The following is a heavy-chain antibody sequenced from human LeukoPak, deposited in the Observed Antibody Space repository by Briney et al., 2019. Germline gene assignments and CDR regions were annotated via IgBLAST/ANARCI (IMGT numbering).Heavy chain of an antibody. CDR2: IYYSGST. Sequence: PSETLSLTCTVSGGSVSSGSYYWSWIRQPPGKGLEWIGYIYYSGSTNYNPSLKSRVTISVDTSKNQFSLKLSSVTAADTAVYYCARRYCSGGSCYLGYWGQGTLVTVSS. V-gene: IGHV4-61*01. CDR1: GGSVSSGSYY. D-gene: IGHD2-15*01. J-gene: IGHJ4*02. CDR3: ARRYCSGGSCYLGY.